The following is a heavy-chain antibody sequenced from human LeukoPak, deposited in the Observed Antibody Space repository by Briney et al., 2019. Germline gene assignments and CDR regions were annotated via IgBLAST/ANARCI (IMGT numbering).Heavy chain of an antibody. CDR2: LYSGEST. CDR3: ARDLGGSSSWYLPGSLDY. D-gene: IGHD6-13*01. CDR1: GGSISTYH. Sequence: PSQTLSLTCTVSGGSISTYHWNWIRQPAGGGLEWIGRLYSGESTNYNPSLKSRVTLSVDSSKNQFSLKVNSVTAADTAVYYCARDLGGSSSWYLPGSLDYWGQGTLVTVSS. V-gene: IGHV4-4*07. J-gene: IGHJ4*02.